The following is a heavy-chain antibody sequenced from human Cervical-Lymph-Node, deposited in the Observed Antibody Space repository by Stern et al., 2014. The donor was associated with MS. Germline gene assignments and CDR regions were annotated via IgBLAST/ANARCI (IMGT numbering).Heavy chain of an antibody. Sequence: VQLLESGGGVDQPGTSLRLSCTGSGFTFRSYGIHWVRQATGQGLEWVAVTSSDRGNRQYADTVKGRFTISRDNSKNTVYLHLNSLRPEDPGVYHCAKDRRGGYNYHYGMDVWGQGTTVTVS. V-gene: IGHV3-30*18. CDR2: TSSDRGNR. D-gene: IGHD5-12*01. CDR3: AKDRRGGYNYHYGMDV. CDR1: GFTFRSYG. J-gene: IGHJ6*02.